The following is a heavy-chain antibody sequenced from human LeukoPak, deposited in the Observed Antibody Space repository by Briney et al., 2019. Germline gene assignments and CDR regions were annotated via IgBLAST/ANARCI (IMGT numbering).Heavy chain of an antibody. D-gene: IGHD5-12*01. CDR1: GFTFSSYW. V-gene: IGHV3-7*01. J-gene: IGHJ4*02. CDR3: ARDGGGYVAARLDY. CDR2: IKQDGSEK. Sequence: PGGSLRLSCAASGFTFSSYWMSWVRQAPGKGLEWVANIKQDGSEKYYVDSVKGRFTTSRDNAKSSLYLQMNSLRAEDTAVYYCARDGGGYVAARLDYWGQGTLVTVSS.